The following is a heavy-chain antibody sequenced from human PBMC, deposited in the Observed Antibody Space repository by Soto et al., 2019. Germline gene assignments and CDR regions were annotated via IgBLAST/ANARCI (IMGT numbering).Heavy chain of an antibody. Sequence: GGSLRLSCAASGFTFSSYAMSWVRQAPGKGLEWVSAISGSGGSTYYADSVKGQFTISRDNSKNTLYLQMNSLRAEDTAVYYCAKAEGSYGGKAWGQGTLVTVSS. D-gene: IGHD1-26*01. CDR1: GFTFSSYA. V-gene: IGHV3-23*01. J-gene: IGHJ5*02. CDR2: ISGSGGST. CDR3: AKAEGSYGGKA.